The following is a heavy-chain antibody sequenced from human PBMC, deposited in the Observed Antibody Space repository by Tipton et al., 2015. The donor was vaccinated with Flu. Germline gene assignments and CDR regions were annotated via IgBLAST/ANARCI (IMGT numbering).Heavy chain of an antibody. CDR3: ARERRLWEYHGRSDAFDI. J-gene: IGHJ3*02. V-gene: IGHV4-61*02. Sequence: TLSLTCTVSGDSVSNTFYYWSWIRQPAGEGLEFIGRIFASGSTDYNPSLKSRVTISLDMPENQFSLRLNSVTAADTAVYYCARERRLWEYHGRSDAFDIWGQGTMVTVSS. CDR1: GDSVSNTFYY. D-gene: IGHD4/OR15-4a*01. CDR2: IFASGST.